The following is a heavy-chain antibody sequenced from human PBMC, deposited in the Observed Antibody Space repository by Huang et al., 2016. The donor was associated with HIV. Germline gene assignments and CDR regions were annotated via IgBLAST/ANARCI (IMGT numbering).Heavy chain of an antibody. CDR1: GGSFSGYY. D-gene: IGHD3-22*01. CDR2: INHRGST. CDR3: ARILMYYNSSGYGFDY. Sequence: QVQLQQWGAGLLKPSETLSLTCAVYGGSFSGYYWSWIRQPPGKGLEGIGEINHRGSTNYNPSLKSRVTISVDTSKNQFSLKLSSVTAADTAVYYCARILMYYNSSGYGFDYWGQGTLVTVSS. V-gene: IGHV4-34*01. J-gene: IGHJ4*02.